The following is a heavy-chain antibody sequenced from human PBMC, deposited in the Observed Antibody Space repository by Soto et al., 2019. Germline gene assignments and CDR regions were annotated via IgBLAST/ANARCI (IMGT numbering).Heavy chain of an antibody. CDR2: IKSRGSGGTT. CDR1: GFYFIDAW. J-gene: IGHJ6*04. V-gene: IGHV3-15*01. Sequence: GGSLRLSCSASGFYFIDAWMSWVRQAPGKGLEWVARIKSRGSGGTTDYAAPVKGRFTISRDDSKNVIFLQMDSLKTDDTAVYYCNWNHDIYYRMDDWGKGTTVTVSS. CDR3: NWNHDIYYRMDD. D-gene: IGHD1-1*01.